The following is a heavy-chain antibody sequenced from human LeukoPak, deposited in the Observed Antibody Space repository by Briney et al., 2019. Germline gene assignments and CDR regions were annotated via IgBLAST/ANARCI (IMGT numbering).Heavy chain of an antibody. Sequence: ATVKVSCKASGYTFTGYYMHWVRQAPGQGLEWMGWINPNSGGTNYAQKFQGRVTMTRDMSISTAYMELSRLRSDDTAVYYCALIYSGSYFDYWGQGTLVTVSS. CDR2: INPNSGGT. D-gene: IGHD1-26*01. CDR1: GYTFTGYY. V-gene: IGHV1-2*02. J-gene: IGHJ4*02. CDR3: ALIYSGSYFDY.